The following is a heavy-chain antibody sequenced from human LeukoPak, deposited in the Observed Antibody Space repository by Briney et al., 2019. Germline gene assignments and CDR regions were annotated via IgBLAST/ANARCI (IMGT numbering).Heavy chain of an antibody. CDR1: GYTFTRYG. J-gene: IGHJ3*02. V-gene: IGHV1-18*01. Sequence: ASVKVSCKASGYTFTRYGMSWVRQAPGQGLEWMGWISGSNGNTNYAQKLQGRVTMTTDTSTSTAYMELRSLRSDDTAVYYCAAAGGRRAAFDIWGQGTMVTVSS. D-gene: IGHD1-14*01. CDR3: AAAGGRRAAFDI. CDR2: ISGSNGNT.